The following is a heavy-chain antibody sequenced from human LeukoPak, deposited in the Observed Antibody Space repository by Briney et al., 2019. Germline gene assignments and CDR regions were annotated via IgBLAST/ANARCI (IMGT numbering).Heavy chain of an antibody. CDR2: INSDGSST. D-gene: IGHD1-26*01. V-gene: IGHV3-74*01. Sequence: GGSLRLSCAASGFTFSSYWMHWVRQAPGKGLVWVSRINSDGSSTSYADSVKGRFTISRDNAKNTLYLQMNSLRAEDTAVYYCARGFGSPSAFDIWGQGTMVTVSS. CDR1: GFTFSSYW. CDR3: ARGFGSPSAFDI. J-gene: IGHJ3*02.